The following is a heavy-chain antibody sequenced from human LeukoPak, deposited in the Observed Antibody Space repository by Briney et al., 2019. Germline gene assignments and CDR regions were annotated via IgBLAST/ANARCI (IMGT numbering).Heavy chain of an antibody. J-gene: IGHJ6*03. CDR2: IHYSGST. CDR1: GGSTSSSSYY. CDR3: ARQATDYYYYYMDV. V-gene: IGHV4-39*01. Sequence: SQTLSLTCTASGGSTSSSSYYWGWIRQPPGKGLEWIGSIHYSGSTYYNPSLKSRVTISVDTSKNQFSLKLSSVTAADTAVYYCARQATDYYYYYMDVWGKGTTVTVSS.